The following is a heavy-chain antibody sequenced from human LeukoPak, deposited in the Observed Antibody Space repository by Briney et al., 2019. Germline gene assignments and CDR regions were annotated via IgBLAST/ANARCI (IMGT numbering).Heavy chain of an antibody. J-gene: IGHJ3*02. CDR1: GFTFSSYG. Sequence: GGSLRLSCAASGFTFSSYGMHWVRQAPGKGLEWVAFIRYDGSNKYYADSVKGRFTISRDNSKNTLYLQMNSLRAEDTAVYYCAKDRMYYDFWSGYSVDAFDIWGQGTMVTVSS. D-gene: IGHD3-3*01. CDR2: IRYDGSNK. V-gene: IGHV3-30*02. CDR3: AKDRMYYDFWSGYSVDAFDI.